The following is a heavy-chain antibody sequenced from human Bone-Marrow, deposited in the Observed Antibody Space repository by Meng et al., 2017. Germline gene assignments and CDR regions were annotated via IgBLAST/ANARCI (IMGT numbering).Heavy chain of an antibody. CDR1: GFTFDDYA. D-gene: IGHD6-19*01. CDR3: ARGEGGWYAYYYYGMDV. J-gene: IGHJ6*02. V-gene: IGHV3-9*01. Sequence: GGSLRLSCAASGFTFDDYAMHWVRQAPGKGLEWVSGISWNSGSIGYADSVKGRFTISRDNAKNSLYLQMNSLRAEDTAVYYCARGEGGWYAYYYYGMDVWGQGTTVTVSS. CDR2: ISWNSGSI.